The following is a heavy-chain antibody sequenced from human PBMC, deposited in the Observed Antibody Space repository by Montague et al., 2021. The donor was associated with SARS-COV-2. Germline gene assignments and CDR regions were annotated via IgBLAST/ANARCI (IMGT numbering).Heavy chain of an antibody. D-gene: IGHD3-9*01. Sequence: PALVKPTQTLTLTCTFSGFSLSTSGMCVSWIRQPPGKALEWLALIDWDDDKFYSTSLKTRLTISKGTSKNQVVLTLTNMDPVDTATYYCARVRYFDTTFDYWGQGTLVTVSS. CDR2: IDWDDDK. J-gene: IGHJ4*02. CDR1: GFSLSTSGMC. V-gene: IGHV2-70*01. CDR3: ARVRYFDTTFDY.